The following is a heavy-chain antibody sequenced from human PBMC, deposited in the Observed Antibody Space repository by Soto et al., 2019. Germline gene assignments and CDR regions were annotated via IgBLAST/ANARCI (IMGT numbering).Heavy chain of an antibody. V-gene: IGHV1-2*04. J-gene: IGHJ5*02. CDR3: ARDRREGYCSSTSCLNWFDP. Sequence: ASVKVSCKASGYTFTGYYMHCVRQAPGQGLEWMGWINPNSGGTNYAQKFQGWVTMTRDTSISTAYMELSRLRSDDTAVYYCARDRREGYCSSTSCLNWFDPWGQGTLVTVSS. CDR1: GYTFTGYY. CDR2: INPNSGGT. D-gene: IGHD2-2*01.